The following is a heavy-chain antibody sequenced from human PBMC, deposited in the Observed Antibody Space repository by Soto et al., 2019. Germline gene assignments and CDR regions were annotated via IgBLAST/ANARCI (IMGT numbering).Heavy chain of an antibody. CDR2: INAGNGNT. D-gene: IGHD2-2*01. CDR3: AREKGQLLLGYYYMDV. V-gene: IGHV1-3*01. J-gene: IGHJ6*03. CDR1: GYTFTSYA. Sequence: QVQLVQSGAEVKKPGASVKVSCKASGYTFTSYAMHWVRQAPGQRLEWMGWINAGNGNTNYSQKFQGRVTITRDTSASTAYMELSSLRSEDTAVYYCAREKGQLLLGYYYMDVWGKGTTVTVSS.